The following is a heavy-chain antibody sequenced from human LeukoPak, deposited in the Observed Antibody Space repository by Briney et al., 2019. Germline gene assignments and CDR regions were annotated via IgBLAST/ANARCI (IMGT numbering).Heavy chain of an antibody. CDR1: GYTFTTYY. Sequence: ASVKVSCKASGYTFTTYYIHWVRQAPGQGLEWMGIINPGGATTTYAQKFQGRVSLTRDTSTTTVYMELSSLRSEDTAVYYCARDPVPYYDSSGYKNWIDPWGQGTLVTVSS. D-gene: IGHD3-22*01. CDR3: ARDPVPYYDSSGYKNWIDP. V-gene: IGHV1-46*01. J-gene: IGHJ5*02. CDR2: INPGGATT.